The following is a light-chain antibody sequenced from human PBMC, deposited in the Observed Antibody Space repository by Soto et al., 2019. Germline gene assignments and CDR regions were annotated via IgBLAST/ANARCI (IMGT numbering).Light chain of an antibody. CDR1: QIVSSY. J-gene: IGKJ1*01. CDR2: GAS. Sequence: EIVLTQSPATLSVSPGERFTLSFRSSQIVSSYLAWYQHKPGRSPRLLIYGASTRATDIPDTFSGSGSGTEFTLTISSLQSEDFAVYYCQHYSTWPWTFGQGTQV. V-gene: IGKV3-15*01. CDR3: QHYSTWPWT.